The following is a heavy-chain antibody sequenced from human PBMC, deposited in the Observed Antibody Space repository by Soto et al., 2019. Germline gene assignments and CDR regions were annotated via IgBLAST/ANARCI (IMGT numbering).Heavy chain of an antibody. CDR3: ARGTQYRSSWRFDY. V-gene: IGHV4-4*02. J-gene: IGHJ4*02. CDR2: IYHSGST. Sequence: QVQLQESGPGLVKPSGTLSLTCAVSGGSISSSNWWSWVRQPPGKGLEWIGEIYHSGSTKYNPSRKSRVTISADKTKNQFSLKLSSVTAADTAVYYCARGTQYRSSWRFDYWGQGTLVTVSS. CDR1: GGSISSSNW. D-gene: IGHD6-13*01.